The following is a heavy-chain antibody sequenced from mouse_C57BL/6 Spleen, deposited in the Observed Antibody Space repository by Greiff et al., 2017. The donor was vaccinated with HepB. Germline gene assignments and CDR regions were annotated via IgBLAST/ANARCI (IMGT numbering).Heavy chain of an antibody. CDR1: GYSITSGYY. D-gene: IGHD1-1*01. Sequence: VQLQQSGPGLVKPSQSLSLTCSVTGYSITSGYYWNWIRQFPGNKLEWMGYISYDGSNNYNPSLKNRISITRDTSKNQFFLKLNSVTTEDTATYYCARDLKEGYYGPYAMDYWGQGTSVTVSS. V-gene: IGHV3-6*01. CDR2: ISYDGSN. CDR3: ARDLKEGYYGPYAMDY. J-gene: IGHJ4*01.